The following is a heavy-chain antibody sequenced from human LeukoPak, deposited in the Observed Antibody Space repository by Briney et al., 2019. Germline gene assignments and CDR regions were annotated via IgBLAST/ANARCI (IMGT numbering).Heavy chain of an antibody. CDR3: ARTTEAHSWRTRYYDYYMDV. V-gene: IGHV4-61*01. CDR1: GGSISSSSYY. Sequence: SETLSLTCTVSGGSISSSSYYWSWIRQPPGKGLEWIGYIYYSGSTNYNPSLKSRVTISIDTSKNQFSLKLSSVTAADTAVYYCARTTEAHSWRTRYYDYYMDVWGKGTTVTVSS. D-gene: IGHD6-13*01. CDR2: IYYSGST. J-gene: IGHJ6*03.